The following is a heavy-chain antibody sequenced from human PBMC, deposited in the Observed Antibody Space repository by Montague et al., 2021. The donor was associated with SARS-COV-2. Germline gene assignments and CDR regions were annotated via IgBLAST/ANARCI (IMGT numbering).Heavy chain of an antibody. CDR3: VRSQYSNTWFFDY. V-gene: IGHV6-1*01. CDR1: GDSVSNNRAA. Sequence: CAISGDSVSNNRAAWNWIRQSPSGGLQWLGRTYFRTQWFLHYAPSVEGRITVNADASKNHFSLQLTSVTPEDSAKYFCVRSQYSNTWFFDYWGQGAQVTVSS. J-gene: IGHJ4*02. D-gene: IGHD6-6*01. CDR2: TYFRTQWFL.